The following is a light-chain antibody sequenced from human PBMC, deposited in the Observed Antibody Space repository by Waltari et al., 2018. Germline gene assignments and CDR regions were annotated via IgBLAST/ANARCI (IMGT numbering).Light chain of an antibody. CDR1: SSNTGSNY. CDR2: RNN. J-gene: IGLJ2*01. V-gene: IGLV1-47*01. Sequence: QSVLTQPPSASGTPGQRVTISCSGSSSNTGSNYVYWYQQLPGTAPKLLIYRNNQRPSVVPDRFSGSKSGTSASLAISGLRSEDEADYYCAAWDDSLSGVVFGGGTKLTVL. CDR3: AAWDDSLSGVV.